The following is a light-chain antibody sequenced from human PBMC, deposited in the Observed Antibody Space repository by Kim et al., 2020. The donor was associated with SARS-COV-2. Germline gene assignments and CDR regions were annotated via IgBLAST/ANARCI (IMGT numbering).Light chain of an antibody. CDR2: LNSDGSH. J-gene: IGLJ2*01. CDR1: GGHSTYD. V-gene: IGLV4-69*01. Sequence: ASVKLTCTLSGGHSTYDIAWHQQQPEKGPRYLMKLNSDGSHSKGDGIPDRFSGSSSGAERYLTISSLQSEDEADYYCQTWGTGIVVFGGGTQLTVL. CDR3: QTWGTGIVV.